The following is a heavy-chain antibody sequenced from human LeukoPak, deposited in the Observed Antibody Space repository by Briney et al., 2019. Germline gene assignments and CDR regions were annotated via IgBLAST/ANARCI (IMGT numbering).Heavy chain of an antibody. D-gene: IGHD3-22*01. CDR3: AKIPYDSSGYYYFDY. V-gene: IGHV3-23*01. CDR2: ISGSGGST. CDR1: GFTFSSYA. J-gene: IGHJ4*02. Sequence: GGSLRLSCAASGFTFSSYAMSWVRQAPGKGLEWVSAISGSGGSTYYAGSVKGRFTISRDNSRNTLYLQMNSLRAEDTAVYYCAKIPYDSSGYYYFDYWGQGTLVTVSS.